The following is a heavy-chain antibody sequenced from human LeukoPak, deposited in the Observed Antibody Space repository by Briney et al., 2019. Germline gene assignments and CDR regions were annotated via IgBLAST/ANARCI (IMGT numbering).Heavy chain of an antibody. D-gene: IGHD2-2*01. V-gene: IGHV4-34*01. CDR2: INHSGST. J-gene: IGHJ5*02. CDR3: ARGGCSSTSCPYSDWFDP. CDR1: GGSFSGYY. Sequence: PSETLSLTCAVYGGSFSGYYWSWIRQPPGKGLEWIGEINHSGSTNYNPSLKSRVTISVGTSKNQFSLKLSSVTAADTAVYYCARGGCSSTSCPYSDWFDPWGQGTLVTVSS.